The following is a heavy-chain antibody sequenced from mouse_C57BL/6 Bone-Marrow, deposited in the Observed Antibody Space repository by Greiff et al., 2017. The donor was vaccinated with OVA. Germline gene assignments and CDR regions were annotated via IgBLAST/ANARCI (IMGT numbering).Heavy chain of an antibody. Sequence: QVHVKQSGPELVKPGASVKISCKASGYAFSSSWMNWVKQRPGKGLEWIGRIYPGDGDTNYNGKFKGKATLTADKSSSTAYMQLSSLTSEDSAVYFCARCPYYYGSSYHWYFDVWGTGTTVTVSS. CDR1: GYAFSSSW. J-gene: IGHJ1*03. V-gene: IGHV1-82*01. CDR2: IYPGDGDT. CDR3: ARCPYYYGSSYHWYFDV. D-gene: IGHD1-1*01.